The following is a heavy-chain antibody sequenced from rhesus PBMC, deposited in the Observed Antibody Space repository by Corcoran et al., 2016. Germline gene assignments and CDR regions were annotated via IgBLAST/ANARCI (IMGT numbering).Heavy chain of an antibody. CDR2: ISGSGGST. CDR3: ARDAGYSPNDRFDV. CDR1: GGPIRSNY. Sequence: LQLQESGPGLVKPSETLSLPCAVPGGPIRSNYWSWIRPPPGQGLEWIVRISGSGGSTDYNPSLKSRVTISTDTSKNQFSLKLSSVTAADTAVYYCARDAGYSPNDRFDVWGPGVLVTVSS. J-gene: IGHJ5-1*01. D-gene: IGHD5-12*01. V-gene: IGHV4-173*01.